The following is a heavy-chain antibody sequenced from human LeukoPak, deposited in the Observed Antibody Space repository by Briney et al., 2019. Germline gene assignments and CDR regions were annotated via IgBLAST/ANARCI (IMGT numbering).Heavy chain of an antibody. CDR2: IYTSGST. Sequence: PSQTLSLTCTVSGGSISSGSYYWSWIRQPAGKGLEWIGRIYTSGSTNYNPSLKSRVTISVDTSKNQFSLKLSSVTAADTAVYYCARGYGANWFDPWGQGTLVTVSS. D-gene: IGHD3-16*01. V-gene: IGHV4-61*02. J-gene: IGHJ5*02. CDR1: GGSISSGSYY. CDR3: ARGYGANWFDP.